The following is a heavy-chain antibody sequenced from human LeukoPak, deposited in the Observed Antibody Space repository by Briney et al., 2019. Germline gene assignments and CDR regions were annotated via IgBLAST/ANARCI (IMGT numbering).Heavy chain of an antibody. CDR2: VKGDGRTT. J-gene: IGHJ4*02. CDR1: GLTFSDFW. Sequence: PGGSLRLSCAASGLTFSDFWMHWVRQPPGKGLVWVALVKGDGRTTIYADSVKGRFTISRDNAKNTLHLQMNSLRADDSGVYYCATGHSYGYDYWGQGVLVTVSS. V-gene: IGHV3-74*01. CDR3: ATGHSYGYDY. D-gene: IGHD5-18*01.